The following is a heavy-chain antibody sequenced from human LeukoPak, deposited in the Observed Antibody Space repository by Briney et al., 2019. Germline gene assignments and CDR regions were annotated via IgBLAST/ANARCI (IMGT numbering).Heavy chain of an antibody. V-gene: IGHV1-18*01. CDR1: GYTFTSYG. CDR3: ARVSDCCWYSSGWSAYYYGMDV. D-gene: IGHD6-19*01. Sequence: CKAAGYTFTSYGISWVRQAPGQGLEGRGWISAYNGNTNDAHKLQGRVSMTTDKSKRTAYIELSSLRSDDTAVYYCARVSDCCWYSSGWSAYYYGMDVWGQGPTVTVSS. CDR2: ISAYNGNT. J-gene: IGHJ6*02.